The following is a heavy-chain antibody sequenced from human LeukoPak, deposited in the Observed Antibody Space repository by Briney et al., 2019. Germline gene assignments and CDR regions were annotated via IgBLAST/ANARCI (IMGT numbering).Heavy chain of an antibody. Sequence: GGSLRLSCAASGFTFSSYWLKWVRQPPGKGLEWVASIKQDGSEKYYVDAVKGRFTISRDNARNSLFLQMNSLRAEDTAVYYCPGPSGQWGQGTLVTVSS. D-gene: IGHD1-26*01. CDR2: IKQDGSEK. CDR1: GFTFSSYW. V-gene: IGHV3-7*05. CDR3: PGPSGQ. J-gene: IGHJ4*02.